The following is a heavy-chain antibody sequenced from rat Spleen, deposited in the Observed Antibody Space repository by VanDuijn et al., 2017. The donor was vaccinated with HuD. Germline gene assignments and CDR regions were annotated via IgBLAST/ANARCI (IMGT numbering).Heavy chain of an antibody. V-gene: IGHV5-7*01. CDR2: ISYDGSST. CDR3: ATPTPGIPFTY. Sequence: EVQLVESDGGLVQPGRSLKLSCAASGFTFSDYNMAWVRQAPKKGLEWVATISYDGSSTYYRDSVKGRFTISRDNTKSTLYLQMDSLRSEDTATYYCATPTPGIPFTYWGQGTLVTVSS. J-gene: IGHJ3*01. CDR1: GFTFSDYN. D-gene: IGHD1-4*01.